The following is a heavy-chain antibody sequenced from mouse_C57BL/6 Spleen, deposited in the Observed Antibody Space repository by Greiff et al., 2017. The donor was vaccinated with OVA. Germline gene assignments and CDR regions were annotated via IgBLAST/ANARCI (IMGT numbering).Heavy chain of an antibody. V-gene: IGHV1-69*01. Sequence: QVQLQQPGAELVMPGASVKLSCKASGYTFTSYWMHWVKQRPGQGLEWIGEIDPSDSYTNYHQKFQGKSTLTVDKSSSTAYMQLSSLTSEDSAVYYCARWNSYGSSPFDYWGQGTTLTVSS. D-gene: IGHD1-1*01. CDR2: IDPSDSYT. CDR3: ARWNSYGSSPFDY. J-gene: IGHJ2*01. CDR1: GYTFTSYW.